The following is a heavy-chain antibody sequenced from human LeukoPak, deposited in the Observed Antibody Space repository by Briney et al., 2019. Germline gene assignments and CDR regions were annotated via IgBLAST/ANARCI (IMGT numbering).Heavy chain of an antibody. D-gene: IGHD3-10*01. V-gene: IGHV3-23*01. CDR1: GSTFSSYA. Sequence: GGSLRLSCAASGSTFSSYAMTWVRQAPGKGPEWVSTISGSGGSTYYADSVKGRITISRDNSKNTLYLQMNSLRAGDTAVYYCTRGSYYYGSGWGQETLVTVSS. J-gene: IGHJ4*02. CDR3: TRGSYYYGSG. CDR2: ISGSGGST.